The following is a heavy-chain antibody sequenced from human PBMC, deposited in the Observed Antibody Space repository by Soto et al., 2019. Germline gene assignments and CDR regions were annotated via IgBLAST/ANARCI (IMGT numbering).Heavy chain of an antibody. Sequence: QVQLVESGGGVVQPGRSLRLSCAASGFTFSSYGMHWVRQAPGEGLEWVAVISYDGSNKYYADSVKGRFTISRDNSKNTLYLQMNSLRAEDTAVYYCAKDKERYCSSTSCYEGYFDYWGQGTLVTVSS. J-gene: IGHJ4*02. V-gene: IGHV3-30*18. CDR3: AKDKERYCSSTSCYEGYFDY. D-gene: IGHD2-2*01. CDR1: GFTFSSYG. CDR2: ISYDGSNK.